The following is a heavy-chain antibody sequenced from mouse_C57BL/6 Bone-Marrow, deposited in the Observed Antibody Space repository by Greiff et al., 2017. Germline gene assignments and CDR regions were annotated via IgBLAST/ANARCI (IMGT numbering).Heavy chain of an antibody. CDR2: IYTGDGDT. V-gene: IGHV1-80*01. J-gene: IGHJ3*01. CDR1: GYAFSSYW. CDR3: ARGAY. Sequence: VQGVESGAELVKPGASVKISCKASGYAFSSYWMNWVKQRPGKSLEWIGQIYTGDGDTNYNGKLKGKATLTADKSSSTAYMQLSSLTSDDSAVYFCARGAYWGQGTLVTVSA.